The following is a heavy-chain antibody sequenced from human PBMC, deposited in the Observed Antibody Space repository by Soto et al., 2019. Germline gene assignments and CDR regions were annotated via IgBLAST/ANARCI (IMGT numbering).Heavy chain of an antibody. CDR3: ARDLTKGGSYRYGMDV. D-gene: IGHD1-26*01. Sequence: GGSLRLSCAASGFTFDDYGMSWVRQAPGKGLEWVSGINWNGGSTGYADSVKGRFTISRDNAKNSLYLQMNSLRAEDTALYYCARDLTKGGSYRYGMDVWGQGTTVTVSS. CDR2: INWNGGST. J-gene: IGHJ6*02. CDR1: GFTFDDYG. V-gene: IGHV3-20*04.